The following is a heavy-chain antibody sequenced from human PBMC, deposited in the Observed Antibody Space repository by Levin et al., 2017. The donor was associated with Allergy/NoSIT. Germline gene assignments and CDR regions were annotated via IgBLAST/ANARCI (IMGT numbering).Heavy chain of an antibody. V-gene: IGHV1-69*13. J-gene: IGHJ2*01. CDR3: ARDSYYGSGSGIDRPNWYFDL. D-gene: IGHD3-10*01. CDR2: IIPIFGTA. CDR1: GGTFSSYA. Sequence: SVKVSCKASGGTFSSYAISWVRQAPGQGLEWMGGIIPIFGTANYAQKFQGRVTITADESTSTAYMELSSLRSEDTAVYYCARDSYYGSGSGIDRPNWYFDLWGRGTLVTVSS.